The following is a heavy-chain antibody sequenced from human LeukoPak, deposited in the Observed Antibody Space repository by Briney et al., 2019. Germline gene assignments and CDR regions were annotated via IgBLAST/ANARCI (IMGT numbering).Heavy chain of an antibody. V-gene: IGHV3-23*01. CDR3: ATVGYGANSGGHFVY. D-gene: IGHD4-23*01. CDR1: GLIFSSYA. J-gene: IGHJ4*02. CDR2: ICGSGSGT. Sequence: PGGSLRLSCAASGLIFSSYAMSWVRQAPGKGLEWVSDICGSGSGTTYADSVKGRFTISRENSKNTLYLQMHSLRAEDMAIYYCATVGYGANSGGHFVYWGQGTLVTVPS.